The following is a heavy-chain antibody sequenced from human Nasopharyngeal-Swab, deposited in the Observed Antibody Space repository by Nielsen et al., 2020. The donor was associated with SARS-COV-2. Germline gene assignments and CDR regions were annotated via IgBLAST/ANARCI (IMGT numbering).Heavy chain of an antibody. Sequence: WVRQAPGQGLEWMGWINTNTGHPTYAQGFTGRFVFSLDTSVSTAYLQISSLKAEDTAVYNCARAGRGSSSWYVMDYYYGMDVWGQETMVTVSS. J-gene: IGHJ6*02. D-gene: IGHD6-13*01. CDR3: ARAGRGSSSWYVMDYYYGMDV. CDR2: INTNTGHP. V-gene: IGHV7-4-1*02.